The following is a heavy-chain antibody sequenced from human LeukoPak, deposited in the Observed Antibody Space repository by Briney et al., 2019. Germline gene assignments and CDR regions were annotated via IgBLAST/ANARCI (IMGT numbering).Heavy chain of an antibody. J-gene: IGHJ4*02. CDR3: ARDLLVGAHFDY. V-gene: IGHV3-48*03. CDR2: ISSSCSTI. Sequence: GGSLRLSCAASGFTFSSYEMNWVRQAPGKGLEWVSYISSSCSTIYYADSVKGRFTISRDNAKNSLYLQMNSLRAEDTAVYYCARDLLVGAHFDYWGQGTLVTVSS. D-gene: IGHD1-26*01. CDR1: GFTFSSYE.